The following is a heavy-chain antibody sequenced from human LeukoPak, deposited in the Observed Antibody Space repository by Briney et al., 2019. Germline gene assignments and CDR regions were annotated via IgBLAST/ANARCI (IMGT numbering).Heavy chain of an antibody. Sequence: SETLSLTCTVSGGSISSSSYYWGWIRQPPGKGLEWIGSIYYSGSTYYNPSLKSRVTISVDTSKNQFSLKLSSVTAADTAVYYCASDRSSAVDAFDIWGQGTMVTVSS. CDR2: IYYSGST. CDR1: GGSISSSSYY. CDR3: ASDRSSAVDAFDI. J-gene: IGHJ3*02. D-gene: IGHD6-13*01. V-gene: IGHV4-39*01.